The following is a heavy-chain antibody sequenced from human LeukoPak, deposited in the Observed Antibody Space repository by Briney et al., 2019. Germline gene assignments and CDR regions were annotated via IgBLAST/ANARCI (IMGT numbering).Heavy chain of an antibody. V-gene: IGHV1-8*03. CDR3: VREGSDY. D-gene: IGHD1-26*01. CDR1: GYTFTSYN. Sequence: GASVKVSCKASGYTFTSYNINWVRQATGQGLEWMGYMNPNRANTGYAQKFQGRLTITRNTSISTAYMELSSLRSEDTAVYYCVREGSDYWGQGTLSTVSS. J-gene: IGHJ4*02. CDR2: MNPNRANT.